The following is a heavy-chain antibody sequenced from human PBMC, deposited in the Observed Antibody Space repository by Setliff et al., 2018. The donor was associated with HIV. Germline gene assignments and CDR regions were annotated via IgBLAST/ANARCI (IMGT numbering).Heavy chain of an antibody. CDR3: ARGGYIAARFYYFDY. Sequence: GSLRLSCAASGFTFSDYYMSWIRQAPGKGLEWIGEVVDSGSVNYNPSLKSRVTISVDTSKNQFSLKLSSVAAADTAVYYCARGGYIAARFYYFDYWGQGILVTVSS. CDR1: GFTFSDYY. CDR2: VVDSGSV. V-gene: IGHV4-34*01. J-gene: IGHJ4*02. D-gene: IGHD6-6*01.